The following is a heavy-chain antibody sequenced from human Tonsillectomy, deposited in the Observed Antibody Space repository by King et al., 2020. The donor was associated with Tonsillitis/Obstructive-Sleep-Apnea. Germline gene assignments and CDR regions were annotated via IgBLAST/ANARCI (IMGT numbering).Heavy chain of an antibody. CDR2: ISSSSSYI. CDR1: GFTFSTYN. Sequence: VQLVESGGGLVKPGGSLRLSCAASGFTFSTYNMNWVRQAPGQGLEWISSISSSSSYIYYADSVKGRFTISRDNAKNSLYLQMNSLRAEDTGVYYCAGAPGTMDVWGQGSTVTVS. J-gene: IGHJ6*02. CDR3: AGAPGTMDV. V-gene: IGHV3-21*01.